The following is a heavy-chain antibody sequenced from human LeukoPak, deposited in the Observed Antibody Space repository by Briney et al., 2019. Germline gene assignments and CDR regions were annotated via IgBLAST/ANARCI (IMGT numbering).Heavy chain of an antibody. J-gene: IGHJ4*02. CDR1: GGSISSGDYY. V-gene: IGHV4-30-4*08. CDR2: IYYSGST. CDR3: ARASRIAAAGNFDY. Sequence: PSETLSLTCTVSGGSISSGDYYWSWTRQPPGKGLEWIGYIYYSGSTYYNPSLKSRVTISVDTSKNQFSLKLSSVTAADTAVYYCARASRIAAAGNFDYWGQGTLVTVSS. D-gene: IGHD6-13*01.